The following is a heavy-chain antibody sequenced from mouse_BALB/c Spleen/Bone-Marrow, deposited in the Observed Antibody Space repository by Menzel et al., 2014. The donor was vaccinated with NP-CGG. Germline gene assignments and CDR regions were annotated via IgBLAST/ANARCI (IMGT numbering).Heavy chain of an antibody. CDR2: IDTSDSYT. D-gene: IGHD2-14*01. CDR1: GHTFTDYW. CDR3: ARSDYRYDPFAY. J-gene: IGHJ3*01. Sequence: QQSGAELVMPGASVKMSCKASGHTFTDYWMHWVKHRPGQGLEWIGAIDTSDSYTSYNQKFKGKATLTVDESSSTAYMQLSSLTSEDSAVYYCARSDYRYDPFAYWGQGTLVTVSA. V-gene: IGHV1-69*01.